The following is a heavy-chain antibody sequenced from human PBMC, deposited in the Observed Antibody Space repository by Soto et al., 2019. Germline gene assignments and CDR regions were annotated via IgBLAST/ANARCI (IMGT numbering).Heavy chain of an antibody. D-gene: IGHD2-21*01. CDR1: GVSISSSF. CDR3: VKDRVALGDFDF. CDR2: VYSGGSI. Sequence: SETLSLTCSVSGVSISSSFWSWIRQPAGKGPEYIGLVYSGGSINESPSLRGRLSMSLDTSKNQFSLRLTSVTATDTAVYYCVKDRVALGDFDFWGHGILVTVSS. V-gene: IGHV4-4*07. J-gene: IGHJ4*01.